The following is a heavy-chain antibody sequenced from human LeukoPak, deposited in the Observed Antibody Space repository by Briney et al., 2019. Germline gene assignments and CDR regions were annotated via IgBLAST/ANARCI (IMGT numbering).Heavy chain of an antibody. CDR1: GGSISGYY. V-gene: IGHV4-59*08. CDR2: IYYSGRT. Sequence: PSETLSLTCTVSGGSISGYYWSWIRQPPGKGLEWIGYIYYSGRTNYNPSLKSRVTISVDTSKNQFSLKLSSVTAADTAVYYCARFSSITMVRGVIGYWGQGTLVTVSS. D-gene: IGHD3-10*01. CDR3: ARFSSITMVRGVIGY. J-gene: IGHJ4*02.